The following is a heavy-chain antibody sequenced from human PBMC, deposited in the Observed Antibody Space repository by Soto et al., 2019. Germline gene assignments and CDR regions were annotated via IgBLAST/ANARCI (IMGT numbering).Heavy chain of an antibody. CDR1: GGSISSGDYY. V-gene: IGHV4-30-4*01. J-gene: IGHJ5*02. Sequence: QVQLQESGPGLVKPSQTLSLTCTVSGGSISSGDYYWSWIRQPPGKGLEWIGYIYYSGSTYYNPSLKSRVTIAVDTSKNPFSLKLSSVTAADTAVYYCASERPGGARLDPWGQGTLVTVSS. D-gene: IGHD2-15*01. CDR3: ASERPGGARLDP. CDR2: IYYSGST.